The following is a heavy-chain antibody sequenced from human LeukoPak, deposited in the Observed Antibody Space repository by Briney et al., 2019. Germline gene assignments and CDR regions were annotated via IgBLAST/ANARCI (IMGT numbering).Heavy chain of an antibody. CDR2: IYYSGST. J-gene: IGHJ4*02. D-gene: IGHD5-18*01. Sequence: PSETLSLTCTVSGVSISPYYWSWLRQPPGKGLEWLGYIYYSGSTNYNPSLKSRVPISVDTSKNQFSLKLSSVTAADTAVYYCARGSGYSYSFTGRERTKSRLDYWGQGTLVTVSS. CDR1: GVSISPYY. CDR3: ARGSGYSYSFTGRERTKSRLDY. V-gene: IGHV4-59*08.